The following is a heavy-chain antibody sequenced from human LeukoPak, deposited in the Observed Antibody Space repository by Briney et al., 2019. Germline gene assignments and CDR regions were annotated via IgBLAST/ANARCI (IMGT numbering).Heavy chain of an antibody. J-gene: IGHJ6*03. Sequence: SETLSLTCTVSGGSISRSSYYWGWIRQPPGKGLEWIGSIYYSGSTYYNSSLESRVAISVDTSRTQFSLKLNSVTAADTAVYYCARVPRSYYYYYYMDVWGKGTTVTVSS. CDR3: ARVPRSYYYYYYMDV. CDR1: GGSISRSSYY. V-gene: IGHV4-39*07. CDR2: IYYSGST.